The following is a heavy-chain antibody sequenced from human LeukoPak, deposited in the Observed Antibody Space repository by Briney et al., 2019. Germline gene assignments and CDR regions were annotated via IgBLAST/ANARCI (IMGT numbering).Heavy chain of an antibody. V-gene: IGHV1-8*01. Sequence: VSVKVSCKASGYTFTSYDINWVRQATGQGLEWMGWMNPNSGNTGYAQKFQGRVTMTRNTSISTAYMEQSSLRSEDTAVYYCARGSGSSGYYDANYWGQGTLVTVSS. CDR2: MNPNSGNT. CDR1: GYTFTSYD. CDR3: ARGSGSSGYYDANY. D-gene: IGHD3-22*01. J-gene: IGHJ4*02.